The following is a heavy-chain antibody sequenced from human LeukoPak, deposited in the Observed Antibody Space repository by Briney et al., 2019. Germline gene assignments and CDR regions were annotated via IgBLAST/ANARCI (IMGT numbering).Heavy chain of an antibody. V-gene: IGHV3-23*01. D-gene: IGHD3-10*01. J-gene: IGHJ4*02. Sequence: GGSLRLSCAASGFTFSSYSMNWVRQAPGKGLEWVSGISGGGGSTYYADSVKGRFTISRDNSKNTLYLQMNSLSAEDTAVYYCAKARLGFGELLSFFDYWGQGTLVTVSS. CDR1: GFTFSSYS. CDR2: ISGGGGST. CDR3: AKARLGFGELLSFFDY.